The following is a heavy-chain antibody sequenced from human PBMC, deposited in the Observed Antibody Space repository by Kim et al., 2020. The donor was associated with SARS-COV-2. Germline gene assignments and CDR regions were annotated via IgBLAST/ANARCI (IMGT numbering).Heavy chain of an antibody. CDR3: ANEKFGGRTGGDLFDH. CDR1: GFTFSSYT. Sequence: GGSLRLSCAASGFTFSSYTMNWVRQAPGKGLEWVSVISGSGDITSYADSVKGRFTISRDNSKNTLYLQMNSLRDEDTAVYYCANEKFGGRTGGDLFDHWGQGTLVTVSS. V-gene: IGHV3-23*01. J-gene: IGHJ4*02. D-gene: IGHD2-8*02. CDR2: ISGSGDIT.